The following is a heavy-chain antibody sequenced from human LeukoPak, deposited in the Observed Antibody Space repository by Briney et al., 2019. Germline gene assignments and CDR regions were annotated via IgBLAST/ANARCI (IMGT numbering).Heavy chain of an antibody. J-gene: IGHJ4*02. CDR2: IYHSGST. V-gene: IGHV4-30-2*01. CDR3: ARGGYIRGYFDY. D-gene: IGHD6-13*01. Sequence: SETLSLTCAVSGGSISSGGYSWSWIRQPPGKGLEWIGYIYHSGSTYYNPSLKSRVTISVDRSKNQFSLKLSSVTAADTAVYYCARGGYIRGYFDYWGQGTLVTVSS. CDR1: GGSISSGGYS.